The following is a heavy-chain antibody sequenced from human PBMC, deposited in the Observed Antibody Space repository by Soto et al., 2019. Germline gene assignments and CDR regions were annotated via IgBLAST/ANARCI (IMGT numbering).Heavy chain of an antibody. CDR2: INSEGSI. V-gene: IGHV3-23*01. CDR1: GLTLKNYA. J-gene: IGHJ4*02. CDR3: ATPRAREYDFWTGFHS. D-gene: IGHD3-3*01. Sequence: GGSLRLSCVASGLTLKNYAMSWVRQAPGKGLEWVSGINSEGSIYYADSVKGRFSISKDNSKNTFYLQMNSLRVDDTDVYYCATPRAREYDFWTGFHSWGQGTLVTVSS.